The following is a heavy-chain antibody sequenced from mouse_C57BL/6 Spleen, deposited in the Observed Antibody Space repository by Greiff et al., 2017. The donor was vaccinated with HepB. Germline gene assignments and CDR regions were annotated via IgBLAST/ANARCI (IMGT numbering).Heavy chain of an antibody. D-gene: IGHD1-1*01. V-gene: IGHV10-3*01. CDR2: IRSKSSNYAT. Sequence: EVKLVESGGGLVQPKGSLKLSCAASGFTFNTYAMHWVRQAPGKGLEWVARIRSKSSNYATYYADSVKNRFTISRDDSQSMLYLQMNNLKTEDTAMYSGVGGGAYYYGSRSAWFAYWGQGTLVTVSA. CDR1: GFTFNTYA. J-gene: IGHJ3*01. CDR3: VGGGAYYYGSRSAWFAY.